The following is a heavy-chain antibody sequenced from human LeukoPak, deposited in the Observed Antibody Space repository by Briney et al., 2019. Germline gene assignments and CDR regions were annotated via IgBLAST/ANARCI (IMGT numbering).Heavy chain of an antibody. J-gene: IGHJ4*02. CDR3: ARDSDEYCSGGACSAFDH. CDR2: ISSSSSYI. V-gene: IGHV3-21*01. D-gene: IGHD2-15*01. CDR1: GFTFSRYT. Sequence: GGSLRLSCAASGFTFSRYTRNWVRQAPGKGLEWVSSISSSSSYIYYADSMKGRFTISRDNAKKSLYLQMNSLRAEDTAVYYCARDSDEYCSGGACSAFDHWGQGTLVTVSS.